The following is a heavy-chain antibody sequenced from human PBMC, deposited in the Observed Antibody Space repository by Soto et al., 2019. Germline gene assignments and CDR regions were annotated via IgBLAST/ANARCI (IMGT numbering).Heavy chain of an antibody. Sequence: ASVKVSCKASGYTFTSYCISWVRQAPGQGLEWMGWISAYNGNTNYAQKLQGRVTMTADTSTSTAYMELRSLRSDDTAVYYCGEYSSWGGMDVWGQGTTVTVSS. V-gene: IGHV1-18*01. CDR3: GEYSSWGGMDV. D-gene: IGHD2-15*01. CDR2: ISAYNGNT. CDR1: GYTFTSYC. J-gene: IGHJ6*02.